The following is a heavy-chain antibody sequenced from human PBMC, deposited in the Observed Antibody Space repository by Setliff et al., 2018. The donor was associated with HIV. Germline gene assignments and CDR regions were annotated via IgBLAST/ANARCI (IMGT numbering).Heavy chain of an antibody. D-gene: IGHD3-16*02. V-gene: IGHV2-5*02. CDR1: GFSLGSSGVG. CDR2: IYWDDDV. CDR3: VHVSFYREVYFDA. Sequence: VNPTQTLTLTCTVSGFSLGSSGVGVGWVRQPPGEGLEWLALIYWDDDVRYNPSLKSRLTITKDTSRNQVDLTVSNLDPVDTATYFCVHVSFYREVYFDAWGQGILVTVSS. J-gene: IGHJ4*01.